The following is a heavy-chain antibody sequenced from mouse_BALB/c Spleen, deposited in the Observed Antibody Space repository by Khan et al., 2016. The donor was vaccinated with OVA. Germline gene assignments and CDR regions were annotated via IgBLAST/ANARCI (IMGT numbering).Heavy chain of an antibody. J-gene: IGHJ4*01. Sequence: VRLQQSGADLVRSGASVKLSCIASGFNIRHYYLHWVKQRPEQGLEWIGWIDPDNGDTEYDPKFQGKATMTADTSSNTAYLQLSSLTSEDTAVYYYTTGWGYAMDYWGQGTSVTVSS. V-gene: IGHV14-4*02. CDR1: GFNIRHYY. D-gene: IGHD4-1*01. CDR3: TTGWGYAMDY. CDR2: IDPDNGDT.